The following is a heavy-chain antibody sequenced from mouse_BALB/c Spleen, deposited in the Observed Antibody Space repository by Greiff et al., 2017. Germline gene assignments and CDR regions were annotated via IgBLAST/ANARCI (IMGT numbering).Heavy chain of an antibody. V-gene: IGHV1-80*01. CDR1: GYAFSSYW. J-gene: IGHJ2*01. D-gene: IGHD1-1*01. CDR3: ALITTVVASDY. CDR2: IYPGDGDT. Sequence: VHLVESGAELVRPGSSVKISCKASGYAFSSYWMNWVKQRPGQGLEWIGQIYPGDGDTNYNGKFKGKATLTADKSSSTAYMQLSSLTSEDSAVYFCALITTVVASDYWGQGTTLTVSS.